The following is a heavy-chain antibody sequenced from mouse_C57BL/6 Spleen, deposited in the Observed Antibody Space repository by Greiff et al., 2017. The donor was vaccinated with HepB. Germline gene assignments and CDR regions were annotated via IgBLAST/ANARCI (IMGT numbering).Heavy chain of an antibody. Sequence: QVQLKQSGAELVKPGASVKLSCKASGYTFTSYWMHWVKQRPGRGLEWIGRIDPNSGGTKYNEKFKSKATLTVDKPSSTAYMQLSSLTSEDSAVYYCARGGIHSNYVNYFDYWGQGTTLTVSS. J-gene: IGHJ2*01. CDR3: ARGGIHSNYVNYFDY. CDR2: IDPNSGGT. V-gene: IGHV1-72*01. D-gene: IGHD2-5*01. CDR1: GYTFTSYW.